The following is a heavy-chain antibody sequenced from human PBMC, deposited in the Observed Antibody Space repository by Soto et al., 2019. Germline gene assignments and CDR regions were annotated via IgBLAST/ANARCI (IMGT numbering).Heavy chain of an antibody. V-gene: IGHV4-39*01. D-gene: IGHD3-3*01. CDR2: IYYSGST. J-gene: IGHJ6*03. CDR1: GGSISSSSYY. CDR3: ARFAIFGVITGGRGYYIDV. Sequence: SETLSLTCTVSGGSISSSSYYWGWIRQPPGKGLEWIGSIYYSGSTYYNPSLKSRVTISVDTSKNQFSLKLSSVTAADTAVYYCARFAIFGVITGGRGYYIDVWGKGTTVTVSS.